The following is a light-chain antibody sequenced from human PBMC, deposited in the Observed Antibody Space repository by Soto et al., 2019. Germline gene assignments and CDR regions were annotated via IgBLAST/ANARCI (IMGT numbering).Light chain of an antibody. CDR2: GAS. Sequence: EIVLMQSPGTLSLSPGERATLSCRASQTLRRTYIAWYQQKPGQAPRVLIYGASKRATGIPDRFSGSGSGIDFSLTISRLQPEDFAVYYCHQYDNAPQTYGQGTKVEIK. J-gene: IGKJ2*01. CDR1: QTLRRTY. CDR3: HQYDNAPQT. V-gene: IGKV3-20*01.